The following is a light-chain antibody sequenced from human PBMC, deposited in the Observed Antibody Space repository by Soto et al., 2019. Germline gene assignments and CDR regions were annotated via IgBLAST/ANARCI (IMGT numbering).Light chain of an antibody. J-gene: IGLJ1*01. CDR2: DVS. CDR1: SSDVGGYNY. Sequence: SPLTQPSSVSGSPGQSITISCTGTSSDVGGYNYVSWYQQQPGKAPKFMIYDVSNRPSGVSNRFSGSKSGNTASLTISGLQAEDEADYYCCSYTTSNTRQIVFGTGTKVTVL. V-gene: IGLV2-14*01. CDR3: CSYTTSNTRQIV.